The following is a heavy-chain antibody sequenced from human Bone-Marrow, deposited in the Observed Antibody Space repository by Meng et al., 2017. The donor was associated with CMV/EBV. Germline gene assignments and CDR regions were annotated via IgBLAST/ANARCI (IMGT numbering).Heavy chain of an antibody. J-gene: IGHJ5*02. D-gene: IGHD6-19*01. CDR3: ARAGGWDLKFDP. Sequence: CKGSGYSFTSYWISWVRQMPGKGLEWMGRINPSDSYTNYSPSFQSHVTISADKSISTAYLQWSSLKASDTAMYYCARAGGWDLKFDPWGQGTLVTVSS. CDR2: INPSDSYT. CDR1: GYSFTSYW. V-gene: IGHV5-10-1*01.